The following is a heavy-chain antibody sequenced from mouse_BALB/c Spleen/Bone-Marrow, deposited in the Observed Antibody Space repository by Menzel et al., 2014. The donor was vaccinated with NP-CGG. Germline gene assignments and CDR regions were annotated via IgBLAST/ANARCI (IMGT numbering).Heavy chain of an antibody. D-gene: IGHD2-14*01. V-gene: IGHV5-12-2*01. CDR1: GFTFSSYI. J-gene: IGHJ2*01. Sequence: EVKVVESGGGLVQPGGSLKLSCAASGFTFSSYIMSWVRQTPEKRLEWVAYISNGGDNTYYPDTVKGRFIISRDNAKNTLCLQMSSLKSEDTAMYYCVRHRYDGYYFDYWGQGTTLTASS. CDR2: ISNGGDNT. CDR3: VRHRYDGYYFDY.